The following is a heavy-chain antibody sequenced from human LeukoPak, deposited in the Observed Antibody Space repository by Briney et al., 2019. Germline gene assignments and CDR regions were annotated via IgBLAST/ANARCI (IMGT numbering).Heavy chain of an antibody. V-gene: IGHV4-39*07. J-gene: IGHJ5*02. CDR2: IEYSGNT. D-gene: IGHD3-10*01. CDR1: GGSITRSSYF. CDR3: ARSVTMVRGPNWFDP. Sequence: SETLSLTCTVSGGSITRSSYFWGWLRQPPGRGLEWIGGIEYSGNTYYNPSLKRRVTISVDTSKNQFSLKLSSVTAADTAVYYCARSVTMVRGPNWFDPWGQGTLVTVSS.